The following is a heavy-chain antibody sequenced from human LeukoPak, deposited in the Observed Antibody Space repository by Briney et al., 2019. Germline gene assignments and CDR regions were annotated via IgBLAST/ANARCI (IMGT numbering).Heavy chain of an antibody. CDR2: ISSGGGST. D-gene: IGHD3-3*01. J-gene: IGHJ6*02. V-gene: IGHV3-23*01. Sequence: PGGSLRLSCAASGFTFSSYAMSWVRQAPGKGLEWVSGISSGGGSTYDVDAVKGRFTISRDNSKNTLYLQMNSPRGEDTAVYYCAKDYDFWSGIGMDVWGQGTTVTVSS. CDR3: AKDYDFWSGIGMDV. CDR1: GFTFSSYA.